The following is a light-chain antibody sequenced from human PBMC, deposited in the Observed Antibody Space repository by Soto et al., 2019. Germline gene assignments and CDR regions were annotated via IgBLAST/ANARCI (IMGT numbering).Light chain of an antibody. Sequence: ESVWTQSPGTLSLSPGERATLSCRASQSVSSNHLAWYKQKPCQAPRLLIYGASSRATGIPDRFSGSGSGTDSTLTIRRLEPEDFAVDYCQQYGSRWTFGQGTKGDIK. J-gene: IGKJ1*01. V-gene: IGKV3-20*01. CDR2: GAS. CDR1: QSVSSNH. CDR3: QQYGSRWT.